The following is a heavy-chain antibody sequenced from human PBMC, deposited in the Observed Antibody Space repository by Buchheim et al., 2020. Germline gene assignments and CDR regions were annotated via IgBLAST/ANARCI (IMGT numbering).Heavy chain of an antibody. CDR3: AKEAGPFDFWSGYYYYYYYGMDV. CDR2: ISYDGSNK. D-gene: IGHD3-3*01. J-gene: IGHJ6*02. CDR1: GFTFSSYC. V-gene: IGHV3-30*18. Sequence: QVQLVESGGGVVQPGRSLRLSCAASGFTFSSYCMHWVRQAPGKGLEWVAVISYDGSNKYYADSVKGRFTISRDNSKNTLYLQMNSLRAEDTAVYYCAKEAGPFDFWSGYYYYYYYGMDVWGQGTT.